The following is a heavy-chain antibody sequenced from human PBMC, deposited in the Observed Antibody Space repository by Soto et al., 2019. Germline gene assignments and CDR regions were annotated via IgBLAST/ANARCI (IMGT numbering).Heavy chain of an antibody. J-gene: IGHJ1*01. Sequence: QMQLQQWGAGLLKPSETLSLTCAVYGGSFSGYYWSWIRQPPGKGLEWIGEINPSGSTNYNPSLKSRVTISVDTSKNKFFLKLSSVTAADTSVYYCARGLLGGAANWGQGTLVTVSS. D-gene: IGHD2-15*01. CDR2: INPSGST. CDR3: ARGLLGGAAN. CDR1: GGSFSGYY. V-gene: IGHV4-34*01.